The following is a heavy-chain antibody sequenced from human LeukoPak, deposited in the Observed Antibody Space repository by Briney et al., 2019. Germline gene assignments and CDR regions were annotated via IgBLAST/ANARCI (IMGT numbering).Heavy chain of an antibody. CDR1: GFTFSSYW. CDR2: IKQDGSEK. J-gene: IGHJ3*02. V-gene: IGHV3-7*01. CDR3: ASQKVFDAFDI. D-gene: IGHD1-20*01. Sequence: GGSLRLSCAASGFTFSSYWVSWVRQAPGKGLKWVANIKQDGSEKYYVDSVKGRFTISRDNAKNSLYLQMNSLRAEDTAVYYCASQKVFDAFDIWGQGTMVTVSS.